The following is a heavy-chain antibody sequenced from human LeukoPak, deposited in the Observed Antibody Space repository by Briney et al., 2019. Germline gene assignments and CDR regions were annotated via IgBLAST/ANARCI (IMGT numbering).Heavy chain of an antibody. CDR1: GFAFSTYW. CDR2: INQDGSAK. V-gene: IGHV3-7*01. J-gene: IGHJ4*02. CDR3: ARDILTKQAYSGYDN. Sequence: PGGSLRLSCAASGFAFSTYWMTWVRQAPGKGLEWVANINQDGSAKQYVDSVKGRFTISRDNAKNSLYLQMNSLRDEDTAVYYCARDILTKQAYSGYDNWGQGTLVTVSS. D-gene: IGHD5-12*01.